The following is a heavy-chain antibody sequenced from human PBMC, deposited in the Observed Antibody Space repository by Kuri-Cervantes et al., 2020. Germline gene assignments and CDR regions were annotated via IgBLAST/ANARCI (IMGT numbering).Heavy chain of an antibody. CDR3: ARGDEVTSKDYGGNLDH. J-gene: IGHJ4*02. V-gene: IGHV3-30-3*01. CDR2: ISYDGSNR. D-gene: IGHD4-23*01. Sequence: GGSLRLSCAASGFIFSSYAMHWVRQAPGKGLEWVAVISYDGSNRYYADSVKGRFTISRDNSKNTLYLQMNSLRAEDTAVYYCARGDEVTSKDYGGNLDHWGQGTLVTVSS. CDR1: GFIFSSYA.